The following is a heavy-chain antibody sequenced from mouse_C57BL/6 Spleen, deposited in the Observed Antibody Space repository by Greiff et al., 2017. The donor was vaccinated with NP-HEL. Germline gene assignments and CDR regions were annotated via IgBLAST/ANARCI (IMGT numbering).Heavy chain of an antibody. CDR3: TRRNYIDY. CDR1: GYTFTDYE. V-gene: IGHV1-15*01. J-gene: IGHJ2*01. CDR2: IDPETGGT. Sequence: QVHVKQSGAELVRPGASVTLSCKASGYTFTDYEMHWVKQTPVHGLEWIGAIDPETGGTAYNQKFKGKAILTADKSSSTAYMELRSLTSEDSAVYYCTRRNYIDYWGQGTTLTVSS. D-gene: IGHD2-12*01.